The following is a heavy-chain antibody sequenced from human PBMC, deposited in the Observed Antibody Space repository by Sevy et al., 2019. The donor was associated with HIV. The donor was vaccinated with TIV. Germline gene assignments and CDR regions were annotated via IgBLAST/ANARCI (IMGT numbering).Heavy chain of an antibody. CDR3: ARGRSLDY. Sequence: GGSLRLSCAASGFTFSSYAMHWVRQAPGKGLEYVSAISSNGGSTYYADSVKGLFNISRDNSKTTLYLQMGSLRAEDMAVYYCARGRSLDYWGQGTLVTVSS. J-gene: IGHJ4*02. CDR1: GFTFSSYA. CDR2: ISSNGGST. D-gene: IGHD1-26*01. V-gene: IGHV3-64*02.